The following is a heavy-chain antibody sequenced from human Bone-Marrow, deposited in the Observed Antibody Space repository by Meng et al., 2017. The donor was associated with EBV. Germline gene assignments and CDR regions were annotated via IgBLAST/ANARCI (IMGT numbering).Heavy chain of an antibody. V-gene: IGHV3-21*01. CDR3: ARGMVRDHLGY. D-gene: IGHD3-10*01. CDR2: ISSSSSYI. J-gene: IGHJ4*02. Sequence: EVQLVESGXXLVQPGGSLXPSCAASGFTFSSYSMNWVRQAPGKGLEWVSSISSSSSYIYYADSVKGRFTISRDNAKNSLYLQMNSLRAEDTAVHYCARGMVRDHLGYWGQGTLVTVSS. CDR1: GFTFSSYS.